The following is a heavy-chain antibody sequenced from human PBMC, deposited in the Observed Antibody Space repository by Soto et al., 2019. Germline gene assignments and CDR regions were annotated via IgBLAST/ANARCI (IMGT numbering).Heavy chain of an antibody. V-gene: IGHV4-59*01. J-gene: IGHJ5*02. D-gene: IGHD1-7*01. CDR3: ARDRSGNWHYVERLGGWFDP. CDR2: IYYSGST. Sequence: PSETLSLTGTVSGGSISSYYWSWIRQPPGKGLEWIGYIYYSGSTNYNPSLKSRVTISVDTSKNQFSLKLSSVTAADTAVYYCARDRSGNWHYVERLGGWFDPWGQGTLVTVS. CDR1: GGSISSYY.